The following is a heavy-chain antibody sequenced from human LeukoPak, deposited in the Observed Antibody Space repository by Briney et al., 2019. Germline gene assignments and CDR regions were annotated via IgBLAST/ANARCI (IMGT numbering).Heavy chain of an antibody. D-gene: IGHD2-8*02. CDR1: GFIVSSNY. V-gene: IGHV3-66*01. CDR3: ARAPATNEWRCMDY. CDR2: IYGSSRT. J-gene: IGHJ4*02. Sequence: GGSLRLSCAGSGFIVSSNYMSWVRQAAGKGLEWVSVIYGSSRTYYADSVKGRFTISRDNSKNTVYLQMDSLRAEDTAVYYCARAPATNEWRCMDYWGQGTLVTVSS.